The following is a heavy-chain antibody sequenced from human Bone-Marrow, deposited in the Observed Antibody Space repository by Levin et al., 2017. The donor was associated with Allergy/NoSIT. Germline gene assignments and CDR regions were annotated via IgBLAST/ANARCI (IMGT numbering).Heavy chain of an antibody. J-gene: IGHJ4*02. CDR3: AKGFGTRENLDY. D-gene: IGHD3-3*01. CDR2: ISYDGSNK. V-gene: IGHV3-30*18. Sequence: GESLKISCAASGFTFSSYGMHWVRQAPGKGLEWVAVISYDGSNKYYADSVKGRFTISRDNSKNTLYLQMNSLRAEDTAVYYCAKGFGTRENLDYWGQGTLVTVSS. CDR1: GFTFSSYG.